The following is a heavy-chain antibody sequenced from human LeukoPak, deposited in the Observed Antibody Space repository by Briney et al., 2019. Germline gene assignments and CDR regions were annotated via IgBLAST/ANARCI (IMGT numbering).Heavy chain of an antibody. CDR1: GFTFNTYW. Sequence: PGGSLRLSCAASGFTFNTYWMDWVRQAPGKGLEWVANIKQDGSEKYYVDSVRGRFTISRDNAKNSLYLQMNSLRAEDTSVYYCASGNYFDLWGQGTLVTVSS. CDR2: IKQDGSEK. J-gene: IGHJ4*02. CDR3: ASGNYFDL. V-gene: IGHV3-7*01. D-gene: IGHD1-26*01.